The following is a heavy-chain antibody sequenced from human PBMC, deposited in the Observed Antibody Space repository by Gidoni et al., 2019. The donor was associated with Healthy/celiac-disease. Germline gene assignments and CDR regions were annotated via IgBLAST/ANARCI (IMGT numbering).Heavy chain of an antibody. V-gene: IGHV3-49*05. CDR1: GFTFGDYA. CDR3: TREEYDSSGYYPTGFDY. CDR2: IRSKAYGGTT. Sequence: EVQLVESGGGLVKPGRSLRLSCTASGFTFGDYAMSWFRQAPGKGLEWVGFIRSKAYGGTTEYAASVKGRFTISRDDSKSIAYLQMNSLKTEDTAVYYCTREEYDSSGYYPTGFDYWGQGTLVTVSS. J-gene: IGHJ4*02. D-gene: IGHD3-22*01.